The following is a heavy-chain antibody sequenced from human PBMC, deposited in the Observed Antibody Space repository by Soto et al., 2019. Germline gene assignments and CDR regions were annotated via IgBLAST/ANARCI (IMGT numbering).Heavy chain of an antibody. CDR3: ARVVGDRVGATNHDAFDI. J-gene: IGHJ3*02. V-gene: IGHV1-69*13. CDR2: IIPIFGTA. Sequence: SVKVSCKASGGTFSSYAISWVRQAPGQGLEWMGGIIPIFGTANYAQKFQGRVTITADESTSTAYMELSSLRSEDTAVYYCARVVGDRVGATNHDAFDIWGQGTMVTVSS. CDR1: GGTFSSYA. D-gene: IGHD1-26*01.